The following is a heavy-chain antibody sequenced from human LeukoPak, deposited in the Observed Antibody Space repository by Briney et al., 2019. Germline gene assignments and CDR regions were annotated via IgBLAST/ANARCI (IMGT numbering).Heavy chain of an antibody. Sequence: GASVKVSCKASGGTFSSYAISWVRQAPGQGLEWMGGIIPIFGTANYAQKFQGRVTITTDESTSTAYMELSSLRSEDTAVYYCATRGRTYYYYYMDVWGKGTTVTVSS. V-gene: IGHV1-69*05. D-gene: IGHD1-7*01. J-gene: IGHJ6*03. CDR2: IIPIFGTA. CDR3: ATRGRTYYYYYMDV. CDR1: GGTFSSYA.